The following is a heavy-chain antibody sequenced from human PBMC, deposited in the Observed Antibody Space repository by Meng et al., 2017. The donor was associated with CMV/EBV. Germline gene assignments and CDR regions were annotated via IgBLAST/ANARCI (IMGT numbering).Heavy chain of an antibody. V-gene: IGHV3-23*01. D-gene: IGHD2/OR15-2a*01. CDR1: GFTFSSYA. CDR2: ISASGGGT. J-gene: IGHJ4*02. CDR3: AKGYQVLLYGAG. Sequence: GESLKISCAASGFTFSSYAMSWVRQAPGKGLKWVSAISASGGGTYYADSVKGRFIISRDNSKNTLYLQMNSLRAEDTAVYYCAKGYQVLLYGAGWGRGTLVTVSS.